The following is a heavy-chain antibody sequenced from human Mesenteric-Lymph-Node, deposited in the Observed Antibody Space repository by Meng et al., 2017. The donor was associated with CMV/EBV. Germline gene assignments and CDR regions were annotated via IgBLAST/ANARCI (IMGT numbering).Heavy chain of an antibody. CDR2: INYSGRTI. CDR1: GFTFGDHY. J-gene: IGHJ5*01. D-gene: IGHD1-1*01. Sequence: GGSLRLSCVASGFTFGDHYMSWIRQAPGKGLEWVSDINYSGRTIYYADSVKGRFTVSRDNTKKLLYLQMNSLRAVDTAIYYCARGPQDWNRGAHWFDSWGQGTLVTVSS. CDR3: ARGPQDWNRGAHWFDS. V-gene: IGHV3-11*04.